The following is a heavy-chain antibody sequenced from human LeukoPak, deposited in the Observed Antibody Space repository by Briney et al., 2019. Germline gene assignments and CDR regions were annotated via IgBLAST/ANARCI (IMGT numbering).Heavy chain of an antibody. CDR1: GGSISGDH. D-gene: IGHD4-17*01. Sequence: PSGTLSLTCTVSGGSISGDHWSWIRQSPGKGLEWIGYIYYSGSTNYKPSLKSRVTISIDTSKNQFSLRLRSVTAADTAVYYCARAHDYGDYKKWFDPWGQGTLVTVSS. V-gene: IGHV4-59*01. J-gene: IGHJ5*02. CDR2: IYYSGST. CDR3: ARAHDYGDYKKWFDP.